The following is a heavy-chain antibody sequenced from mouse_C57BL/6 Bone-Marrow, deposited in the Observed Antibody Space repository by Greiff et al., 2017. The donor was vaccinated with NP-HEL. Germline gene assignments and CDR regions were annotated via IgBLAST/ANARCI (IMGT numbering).Heavy chain of an antibody. CDR2: ISSGSSTI. V-gene: IGHV5-17*01. CDR3: ARPPYYSNYGGFAY. D-gene: IGHD2-5*01. Sequence: EVHLVESGGGLVKPGGSLKLSCAASGFTFSDYGMHWVRQAPEKGLEWVAYISSGSSTIYYADTVKGRFTISRDNAKNTLFLQMTSLRSEDTAMYYCARPPYYSNYGGFAYWGQGTLVTVSA. CDR1: GFTFSDYG. J-gene: IGHJ3*01.